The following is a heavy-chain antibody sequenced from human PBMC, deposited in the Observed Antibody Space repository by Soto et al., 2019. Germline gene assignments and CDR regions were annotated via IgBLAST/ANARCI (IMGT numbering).Heavy chain of an antibody. CDR2: FDPEDGET. V-gene: IGHV1-24*01. J-gene: IGHJ4*02. Sequence: ASLKVSCKVSGYTLTELSMHWVRQAPGKGLEWMGGFDPEDGETIYAQKFQGRVTMTEDTSTDTAYMELSSLRSEDTAVYYCATGRIAVAGASFDYWGQGTLVTVSS. CDR1: GYTLTELS. CDR3: ATGRIAVAGASFDY. D-gene: IGHD6-19*01.